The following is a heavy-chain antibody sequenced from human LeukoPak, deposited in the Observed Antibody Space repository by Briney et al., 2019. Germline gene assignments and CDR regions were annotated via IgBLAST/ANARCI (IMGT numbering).Heavy chain of an antibody. CDR1: GGSISSYY. CDR3: ARHASSGWSSNCFDP. CDR2: IYYSGST. J-gene: IGHJ5*02. Sequence: PSETLSLTCTISGGSISSYYWSWIRQPPGKGLEWIGYIYYSGSTNYNPSLKSRVTISVDTSKNQFSLKLSSVTAADTAVYYCARHASSGWSSNCFDPWGQGTMVTVSS. V-gene: IGHV4-59*08. D-gene: IGHD6-13*01.